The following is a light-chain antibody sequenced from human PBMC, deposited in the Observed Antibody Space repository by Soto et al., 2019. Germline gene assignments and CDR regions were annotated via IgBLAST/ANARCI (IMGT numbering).Light chain of an antibody. CDR1: ISNIGAGYD. J-gene: IGLJ2*01. CDR3: QSYDSILSGYMV. CDR2: GNS. V-gene: IGLV1-40*01. Sequence: QSVLTPPPSVSGAPGQRVTIACTGIISNIGAGYDVHWYQQLPGTAPKLLIYGNSNRPSGVPDRFSGSKSGTSASLAITGLQAEDEADYYCQSYDSILSGYMVFVGGTKVTVL.